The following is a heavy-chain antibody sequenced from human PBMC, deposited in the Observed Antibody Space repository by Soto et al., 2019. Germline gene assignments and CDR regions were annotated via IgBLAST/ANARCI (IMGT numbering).Heavy chain of an antibody. V-gene: IGHV1-18*04. CDR1: VDTFTSYG. J-gene: IGHJ4*02. D-gene: IGHD5-12*01. CDR3: ARDTRIVATNFDY. Sequence: ASVKVSCESSVDTFTSYGIRWVRQGPGQGLEWMGCVISHNGNTNYAQKLQGRVTITTDTSTSTAYMELRSLSSDDTAVYYCARDTRIVATNFDYWGQGTLVTVPS. CDR2: VISHNGNT.